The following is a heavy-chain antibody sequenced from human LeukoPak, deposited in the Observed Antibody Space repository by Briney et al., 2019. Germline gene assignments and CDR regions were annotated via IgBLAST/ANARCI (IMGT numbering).Heavy chain of an antibody. Sequence: SETLSLTCTVSGGSISSYYWSWIRQPPGKGLEWIGYIYHSGSTYYNPSLKSRVTISVDRSKNQFSLKLSSVTAADTAVYYCARDSRGGGYWGQGTLVTVSS. CDR3: ARDSRGGGY. CDR2: IYHSGST. D-gene: IGHD3-16*01. V-gene: IGHV4-59*12. J-gene: IGHJ4*02. CDR1: GGSISSYY.